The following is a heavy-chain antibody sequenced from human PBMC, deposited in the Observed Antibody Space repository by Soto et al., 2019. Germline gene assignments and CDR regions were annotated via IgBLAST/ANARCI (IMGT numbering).Heavy chain of an antibody. CDR3: AKDSSVTAAGSGGWFDP. CDR1: GFDFNTYG. D-gene: IGHD6-13*01. CDR2: ISFDGGNQ. Sequence: QVQLVQSGGGVVQPGRSLRLSCAAFGFDFNTYGLHWVRQAPGKGLEWVAGISFDGGNQYYADSVKGRFTISRDKSNNTLYLQMNSLGAEDTATYYCAKDSSVTAAGSGGWFDPWGQGTLVIVSS. J-gene: IGHJ5*02. V-gene: IGHV3-30*18.